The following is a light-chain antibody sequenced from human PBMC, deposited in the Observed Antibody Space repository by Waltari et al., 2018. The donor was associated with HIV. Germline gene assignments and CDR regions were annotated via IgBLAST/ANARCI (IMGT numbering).Light chain of an antibody. CDR1: SSNIGNNA. CDR3: AAWDDSLNGYV. CDR2: YDD. Sequence: QSVLTQPPSVSEAPRQRVTISCSGSSSNIGNNAVSWYQQLPGKAPKLLIFYDDLLPSGVSDRFSGSKSGTSASLAISGLQSEDEADYYCAAWDDSLNGYVCGTGTQVTV. V-gene: IGLV1-36*01. J-gene: IGLJ1*01.